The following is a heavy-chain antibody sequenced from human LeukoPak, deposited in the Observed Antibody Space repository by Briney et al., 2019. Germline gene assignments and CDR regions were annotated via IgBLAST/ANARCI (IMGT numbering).Heavy chain of an antibody. V-gene: IGHV4-59*01. CDR3: AREKRQYCDSSGYYFDY. J-gene: IGHJ4*02. CDR2: IYYSGST. Sequence: SETLSLTCTVSGGSISSYYWSWIRQPPGKGLEWLGYIYYSGSTNYNPSLKSRVTISVDTSKNQFSLKLSSVTAADTAVYYCAREKRQYCDSSGYYFDYWGQGTLVTVSS. D-gene: IGHD3-22*01. CDR1: GGSISSYY.